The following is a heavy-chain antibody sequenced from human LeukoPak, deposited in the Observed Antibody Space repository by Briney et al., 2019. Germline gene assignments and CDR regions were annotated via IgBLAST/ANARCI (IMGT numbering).Heavy chain of an antibody. J-gene: IGHJ6*02. V-gene: IGHV3-48*04. D-gene: IGHD3-16*01. CDR1: GFTVSSNY. Sequence: GGSLRLSCAASGFTVSSNYMSWVRQAPGKGLEWVSYISIDYSTIYYAHSVKGRFTISRDTAKNSLYLQMNSLRVDDTAVYYCARDWGYYYYYGMDVWGQGTTVTVSS. CDR2: ISIDYSTI. CDR3: ARDWGYYYYYGMDV.